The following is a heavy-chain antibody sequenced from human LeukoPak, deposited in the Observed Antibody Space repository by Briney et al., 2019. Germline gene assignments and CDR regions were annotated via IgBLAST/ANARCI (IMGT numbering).Heavy chain of an antibody. CDR1: GFTFSSYS. V-gene: IGHV3-21*01. D-gene: IGHD6-25*01. CDR2: ISSSSSYI. Sequence: PGGSLRLSCAASGFTFSSYSMNWVRQAPGKVLEWVSSISSSSSYIYYADSVKGRFTISRDNAKNSLYLQMNSLRAEDTAVYYCARGPGIAAYYFDYWGQGTLVTVSS. CDR3: ARGPGIAAYYFDY. J-gene: IGHJ4*02.